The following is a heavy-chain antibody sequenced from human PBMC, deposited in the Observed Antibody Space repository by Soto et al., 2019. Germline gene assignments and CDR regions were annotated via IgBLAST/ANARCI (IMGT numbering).Heavy chain of an antibody. CDR1: GYTFTSYD. V-gene: IGHV1-8*01. CDR2: MNPNSGST. D-gene: IGHD6-6*01. J-gene: IGHJ4*02. Sequence: GASVKVSCKASGYTFTSYDINWVRQATGQGLEWMGWMNPNSGSTGYAQKFQGRVSMTRNTSISTAYMELSSLRSEDTAVYYCARWEDEYSSSSDYWGQGTLVTVSS. CDR3: ARWEDEYSSSSDY.